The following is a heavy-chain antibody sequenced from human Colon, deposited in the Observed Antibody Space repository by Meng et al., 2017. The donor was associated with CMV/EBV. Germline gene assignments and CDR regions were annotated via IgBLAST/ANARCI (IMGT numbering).Heavy chain of an antibody. Sequence: EVQLVESGGGVVQPGGSLTLSCEVSGFIFSNYWMHWVRQAPGKGLVWISRIKNDGSTTGYADSVKGRFTISRDNAKNTLYLQMNSLRAEDTAMYYCARDIFWGQSDYWGKGSIVAVSS. CDR3: ARDIFWGQSDY. J-gene: IGHJ4*02. D-gene: IGHD3-9*01. CDR2: IKNDGSTT. V-gene: IGHV3-74*01. CDR1: GFIFSNYW.